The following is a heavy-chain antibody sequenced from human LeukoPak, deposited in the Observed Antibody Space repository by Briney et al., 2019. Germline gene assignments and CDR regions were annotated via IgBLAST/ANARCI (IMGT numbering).Heavy chain of an antibody. J-gene: IGHJ6*03. Sequence: SETLSRTGTVSGGSISSYCWSWIRQPPGRGLEWFGYIYYSGSNDYKPSLRSGVTISVDTPKTQLSLELSSVTAADTAVYYCASSYYYYMDVWGKGTTVTVSS. V-gene: IGHV4-59*01. CDR3: ASSYYYYMDV. CDR1: GGSISSYC. CDR2: IYYSGSN.